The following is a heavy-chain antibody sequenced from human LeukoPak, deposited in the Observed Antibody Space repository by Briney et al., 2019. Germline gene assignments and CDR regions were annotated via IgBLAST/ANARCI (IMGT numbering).Heavy chain of an antibody. D-gene: IGHD6-19*01. CDR3: AKGLRIAVAKTYYYYYGMDV. J-gene: IGHJ6*02. CDR2: IGGSGGSS. CDR1: GFTFSSYG. Sequence: PGGSLRLSCASSGFTFSSYGMHWVRQAPGKGLEWVSAIGGSGGSSYYAHSVKGRFTISRDNSKNTLYLQMNSLRAEDTAVYYCAKGLRIAVAKTYYYYYGMDVWGQGTTVTVSS. V-gene: IGHV3-23*01.